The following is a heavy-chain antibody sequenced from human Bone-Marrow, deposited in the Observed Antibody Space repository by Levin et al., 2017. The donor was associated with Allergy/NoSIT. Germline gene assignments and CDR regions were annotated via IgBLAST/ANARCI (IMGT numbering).Heavy chain of an antibody. J-gene: IGHJ4*02. CDR1: GFTFSDYY. CDR3: ARDTRGIVATPHFDY. V-gene: IGHV3-11*06. D-gene: IGHD5-12*01. Sequence: PGGFLRLSCAASGFTFSDYYMSWIRQAPGKGLEWVSYISSSSSYTNYADSVKGRFTISRDNAKNSLYLQMNSLRAEDTAVYYCARDTRGIVATPHFDYWGQGTLVTVSS. CDR2: ISSSSSYT.